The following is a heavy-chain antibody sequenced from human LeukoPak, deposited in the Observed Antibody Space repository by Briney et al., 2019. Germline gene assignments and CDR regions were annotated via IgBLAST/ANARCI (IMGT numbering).Heavy chain of an antibody. J-gene: IGHJ6*02. CDR2: ISKSGSTI. V-gene: IGHV3-48*03. CDR1: GFTFSSYA. D-gene: IGHD2-2*02. CDR3: ARDEYLYSGMDV. Sequence: GGSLRLSCAASGFTFSSYAMSWVRQAPGKGLEWVSYISKSGSTIYYADSVKGRFTISRDNAKNSLYLQMNSLRAEDTAVYYCARDEYLYSGMDVWGQGTTVTVSS.